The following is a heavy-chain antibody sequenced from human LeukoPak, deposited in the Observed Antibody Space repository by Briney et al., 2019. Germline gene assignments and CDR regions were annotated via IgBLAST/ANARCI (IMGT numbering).Heavy chain of an antibody. CDR3: ARDKRGYGDYWPHYFDY. Sequence: SETLSLTCTVSGGSISSSSYYWGWIRQPPGKGLEWIGSIYYSGSTYYNPPLKSRVTISVDTSKNQFSLKLSSVTAADTAVYYCARDKRGYGDYWPHYFDYWGQGTLVTVSS. CDR2: IYYSGST. V-gene: IGHV4-39*07. D-gene: IGHD4-17*01. CDR1: GGSISSSSYY. J-gene: IGHJ4*02.